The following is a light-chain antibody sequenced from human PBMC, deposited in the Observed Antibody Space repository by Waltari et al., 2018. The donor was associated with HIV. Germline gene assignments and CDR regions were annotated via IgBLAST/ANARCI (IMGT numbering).Light chain of an antibody. V-gene: IGLV2-23*02. J-gene: IGLJ2*01. CDR1: SSAVGGYNL. CDR3: CAYAGSTTYVI. Sequence: QSALTQPASVSGSPGQSITISCTGTSSAVGGYNLVSWYQQHPGQAPKLMIYEVSKRPSGVSNRFSGSKSGNTASLTISGLQAEDEADYYCCAYAGSTTYVIFGGGTKLTVL. CDR2: EVS.